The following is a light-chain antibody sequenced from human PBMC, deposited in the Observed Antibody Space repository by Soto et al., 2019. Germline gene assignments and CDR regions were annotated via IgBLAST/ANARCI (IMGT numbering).Light chain of an antibody. Sequence: QSALTQPASVSGSPGQSITISCTGTSSDVGGYNYVSWYQQQSGKAPKLMIHEVSNRPSGVSSRFSGSKSGNTASLTISGLQAEDEADYYCSSYTRRRAYVFGIGTKLTVL. J-gene: IGLJ1*01. CDR3: SSYTRRRAYV. CDR2: EVS. V-gene: IGLV2-14*01. CDR1: SSDVGGYNY.